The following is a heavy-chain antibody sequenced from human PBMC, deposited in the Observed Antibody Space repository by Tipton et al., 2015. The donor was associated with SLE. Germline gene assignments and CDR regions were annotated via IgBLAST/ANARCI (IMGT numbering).Heavy chain of an antibody. CDR3: ARERQGYGSEPFFDY. J-gene: IGHJ4*02. CDR1: GGSISSGSYY. V-gene: IGHV4-61*02. D-gene: IGHD3-10*01. CDR2: IYSRGST. Sequence: TLSLTCNVSGGSISSGSYYWTWIRQPAGKGLEWIGRIYSRGSTNYNPSLMSRVTISADTSKNQFSLKLSSVTAADTAVYYCARERQGYGSEPFFDYWGQGTLVTVSS.